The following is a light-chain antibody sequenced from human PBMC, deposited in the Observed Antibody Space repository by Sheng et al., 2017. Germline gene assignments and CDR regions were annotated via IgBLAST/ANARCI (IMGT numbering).Light chain of an antibody. CDR2: KAS. CDR1: QSISTW. Sequence: DIQMTQSPSTLSASVGDRVTITCRASQSISTWLAWYQQKPGTAPKLLIYKASSLESGVPSRFSGSGFGTEFTLTISSLQPDDFATYYCQQYNSYPYSFGQGTKLELK. V-gene: IGKV1-5*03. J-gene: IGKJ2*03. CDR3: QQYNSYPYS.